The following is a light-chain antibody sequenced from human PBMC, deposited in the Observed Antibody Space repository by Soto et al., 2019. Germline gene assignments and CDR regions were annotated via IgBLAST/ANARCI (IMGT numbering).Light chain of an antibody. J-gene: IGLJ1*01. V-gene: IGLV2-11*01. CDR3: CSYGGTFV. CDR1: SSDVGANKY. Sequence: QSALTQPRSVSGSPGQSLTISCTGTSSDVGANKYVSWYQQHPGKAPKLMLFDVNKRPSGVPDRFSGSKSGYTASLTISGLQSEDEADYYCCSYGGTFVFGTGTKVTVL. CDR2: DVN.